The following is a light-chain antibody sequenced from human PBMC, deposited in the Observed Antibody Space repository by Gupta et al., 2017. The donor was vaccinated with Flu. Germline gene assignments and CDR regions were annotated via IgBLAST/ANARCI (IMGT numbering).Light chain of an antibody. Sequence: VLTQPPSVSGAPGQRVTISCTGSSSNIGAGYDVHWYQQLPGTAPKLLIYGNHNRPSGVPDRFSGSKSGTSASLAITGLQAEDEADYYCKSYDSSLSGSVFGGGTKLTVL. CDR3: KSYDSSLSGSV. CDR2: GNH. CDR1: SSNIGAGYD. V-gene: IGLV1-40*01. J-gene: IGLJ3*02.